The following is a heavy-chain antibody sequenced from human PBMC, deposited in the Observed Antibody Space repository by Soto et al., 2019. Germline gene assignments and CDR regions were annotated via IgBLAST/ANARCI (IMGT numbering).Heavy chain of an antibody. CDR1: GFTFSGSA. J-gene: IGHJ5*02. V-gene: IGHV3-73*01. CDR2: IRSKANSYAT. Sequence: VGSLRLSCAASGFTFSGSAMHWVRQASGKGLEWVGRIRSKANSYATAYAASVKGRFTISRDDSKNTAYLQMNSLKTEDTAVYYCTRLVETINGNWFDPWGQGTLVTVSS. D-gene: IGHD2-15*01. CDR3: TRLVETINGNWFDP.